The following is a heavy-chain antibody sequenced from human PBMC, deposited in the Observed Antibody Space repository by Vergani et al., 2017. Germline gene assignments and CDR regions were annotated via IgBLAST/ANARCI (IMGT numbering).Heavy chain of an antibody. CDR1: GFTFSRYG. CDR2: IRYDGINN. J-gene: IGHJ6*02. CDR3: AKDQTMVWDYGMDV. D-gene: IGHD3-10*01. V-gene: IGHV3-30*02. Sequence: QVQLVDSGVCVVQPGGSLRLSCAAFGFTFSRYGMHWVRQAPGKGLEWVAFIRYDGINNYNADSVKGRFTISRDNSKNTLYLQMNSLRAEDTAVYYCAKDQTMVWDYGMDVWGQGTTVTVSS.